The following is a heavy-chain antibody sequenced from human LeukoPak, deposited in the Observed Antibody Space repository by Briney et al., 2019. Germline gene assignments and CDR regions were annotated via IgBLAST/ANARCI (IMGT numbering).Heavy chain of an antibody. V-gene: IGHV3-48*03. CDR1: GFTFSSYE. D-gene: IGHD1-26*01. CDR3: ARVGATPRAFDI. Sequence: GGSLRLSCAASGFTFSSYEMNWVRQAPGKGLEWVSYISSSGNTIYYADSVKGRFTISRDNAKNSLYLQMNSLRAEDTAVYYCARVGATPRAFDIWGQGTMVTVSS. J-gene: IGHJ3*02. CDR2: ISSSGNTI.